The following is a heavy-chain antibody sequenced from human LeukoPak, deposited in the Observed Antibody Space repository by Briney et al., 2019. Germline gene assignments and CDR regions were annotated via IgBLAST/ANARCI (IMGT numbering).Heavy chain of an antibody. CDR3: AREGVYFDY. CDR2: IYYSGST. V-gene: IGHV4-59*01. CDR1: GGSIRSYY. J-gene: IGHJ4*02. Sequence: SETLSLTCTVSGGSIRSYYWSWLRQPPGKGLEWIGYIYYSGSTNYNPSLKSRVTISVDTSKNQFSLKLSSVTAADTAVYYCAREGVYFDYWGQGTLVTVSS.